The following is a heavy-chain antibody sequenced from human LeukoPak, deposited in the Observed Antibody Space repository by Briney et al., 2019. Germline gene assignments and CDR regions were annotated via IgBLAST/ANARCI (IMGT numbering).Heavy chain of an antibody. D-gene: IGHD4-17*01. Sequence: GGSLRLSCAASGFTFSSYSMNWARQAPGKGLEWVSSISSGGTYKYYADSVKGRFTISRDNAQNSLYLQMNSLRAEDSSVYYCARPTTVTTISADAFDIWGQGTMVTVSS. J-gene: IGHJ3*02. CDR2: ISSGGTYK. CDR1: GFTFSSYS. V-gene: IGHV3-21*01. CDR3: ARPTTVTTISADAFDI.